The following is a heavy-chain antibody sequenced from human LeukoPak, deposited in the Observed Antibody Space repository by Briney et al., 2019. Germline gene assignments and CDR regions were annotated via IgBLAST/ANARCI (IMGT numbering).Heavy chain of an antibody. Sequence: SETLSLTCTVSGDSISSSHYSWGWIRQPPGKGLQWIGNIYYRGSTSYNPSLKSRLTISVDTSKNQFSLKLSSVTAADTALYYCARLRWSYYFDIWGQGTLVTVSS. J-gene: IGHJ4*02. V-gene: IGHV4-39*01. CDR2: IYYRGST. D-gene: IGHD5-24*01. CDR3: ARLRWSYYFDI. CDR1: GDSISSSHYS.